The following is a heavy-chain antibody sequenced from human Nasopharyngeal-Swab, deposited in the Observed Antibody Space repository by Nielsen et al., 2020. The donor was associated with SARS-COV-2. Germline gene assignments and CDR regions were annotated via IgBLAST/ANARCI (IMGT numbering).Heavy chain of an antibody. Sequence: VRQAPGKGLEWVSSISSSSSYIYYADSVKGRFTISRDNAKNSLYLQMNSLRAEDTAVYYCARDLSYGRKFDYWGQGTLGTVSS. D-gene: IGHD5-18*01. CDR2: ISSSSSYI. V-gene: IGHV3-21*01. J-gene: IGHJ4*02. CDR3: ARDLSYGRKFDY.